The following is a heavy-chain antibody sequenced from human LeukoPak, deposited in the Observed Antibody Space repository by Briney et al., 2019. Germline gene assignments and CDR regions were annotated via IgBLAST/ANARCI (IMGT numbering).Heavy chain of an antibody. Sequence: GGSLRLSCAASGFTFSSYSMNWVRQAPGKGLEWVSSISSSSSYIYYADSVKGRFTISRDNAKNSLYLQMNSLRAEDTAVYYCAKNHVTVPNGDWFGPWGQGTLVTVSS. CDR3: AKNHVTVPNGDWFGP. D-gene: IGHD4-11*01. CDR1: GFTFSSYS. V-gene: IGHV3-21*01. J-gene: IGHJ5*02. CDR2: ISSSSSYI.